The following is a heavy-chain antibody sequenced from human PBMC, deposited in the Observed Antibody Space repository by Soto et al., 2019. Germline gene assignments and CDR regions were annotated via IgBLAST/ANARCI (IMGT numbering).Heavy chain of an antibody. CDR1: GFTFSSYA. Sequence: EVQLLESGGGLVQPGGSLRLSCAASGFTFSSYAMSWVRQAPGKGLEWVSAISGSGGSTYYADSVKGRFTISRDNFKNTLYLQMNSLRAEDTAVYYCEKRDIAAAYGMDVWGQGTTVTVSS. CDR3: EKRDIAAAYGMDV. CDR2: ISGSGGST. D-gene: IGHD6-13*01. J-gene: IGHJ6*02. V-gene: IGHV3-23*01.